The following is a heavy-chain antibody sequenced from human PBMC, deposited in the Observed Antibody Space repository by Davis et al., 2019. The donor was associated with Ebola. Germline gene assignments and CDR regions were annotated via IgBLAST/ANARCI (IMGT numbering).Heavy chain of an antibody. CDR2: INPNSGGT. CDR3: ARDRRSGSSSSFYYYGMDV. D-gene: IGHD6-6*01. V-gene: IGHV1-2*04. CDR1: GYTFTSYD. J-gene: IGHJ6*02. Sequence: ASVKVSCKASGYTFTSYDINWVRQAPGQGLEWMGWINPNSGGTNYAQKFQGWVTMTRDTSISTAYMELSRLRSDDTAVYYCARDRRSGSSSSFYYYGMDVWGQGTTVTVSS.